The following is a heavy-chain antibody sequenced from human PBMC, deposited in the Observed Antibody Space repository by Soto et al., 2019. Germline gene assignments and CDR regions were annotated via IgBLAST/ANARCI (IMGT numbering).Heavy chain of an antibody. J-gene: IGHJ6*02. D-gene: IGHD2-2*01. CDR3: ASLTSWSQEYYYGMDV. CDR1: GFTFGDFG. V-gene: IGHV3-49*03. CDR2: IRSKGYGGTT. Sequence: GGSLRLSCTGSGFTFGDFGMSWFRQAPGEGLEWLSFIRSKGYGGTTESAASVRGRFITSRDDSKSIAYLQMNSLKTEDTAVYYCASLTSWSQEYYYGMDVWGQGTTVTVS.